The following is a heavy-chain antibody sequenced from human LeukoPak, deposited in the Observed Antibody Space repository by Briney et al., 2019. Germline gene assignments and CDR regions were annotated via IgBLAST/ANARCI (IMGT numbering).Heavy chain of an antibody. CDR1: GFTFISYN. CDR2: ISSSSRYI. CDR3: ARDEQQLGLYWYFDL. Sequence: GGSLRLSCAASGFTFISYNMNWVRQAPGKGLEWVSSISSSSRYIYYADSVKGRFTISRDNAKKSLYLQMNSLRAEDTAVYYCARDEQQLGLYWYFDLWGRGTLVTVSS. J-gene: IGHJ2*01. V-gene: IGHV3-21*01. D-gene: IGHD6-13*01.